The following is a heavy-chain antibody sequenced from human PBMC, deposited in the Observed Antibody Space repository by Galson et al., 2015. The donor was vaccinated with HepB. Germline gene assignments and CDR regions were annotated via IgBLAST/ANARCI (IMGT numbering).Heavy chain of an antibody. CDR3: ARGGTDKKFDH. CDR2: ISNDGTYK. CDR1: GFTFSRYD. Sequence: SLRLSCAASGFTFSRYDMHWVRQAPSKGLEWVAVISNDGTYKFYADSVKGRITISRDNSKNTLYVEMNSLRPEDTAVYYCARGGTDKKFDHWGQGTLVTVSS. D-gene: IGHD3-22*01. V-gene: IGHV3-30*14. J-gene: IGHJ4*02.